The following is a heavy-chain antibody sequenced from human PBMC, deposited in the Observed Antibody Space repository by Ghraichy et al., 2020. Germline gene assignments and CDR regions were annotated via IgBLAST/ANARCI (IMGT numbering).Heavy chain of an antibody. Sequence: GGSLRLSCVASGFTFSSYAMHWVRQAPGKGLEWVAVISYDGSNKYYADSVKGRFTISRDNSKNTLYLQMNSLRAEDTAVYYCARDFSSNVMTTVTTGGGHWGQGTLVTVSS. CDR2: ISYDGSNK. CDR3: ARDFSSNVMTTVTTGGGH. CDR1: GFTFSSYA. D-gene: IGHD4-11*01. V-gene: IGHV3-30*04. J-gene: IGHJ4*02.